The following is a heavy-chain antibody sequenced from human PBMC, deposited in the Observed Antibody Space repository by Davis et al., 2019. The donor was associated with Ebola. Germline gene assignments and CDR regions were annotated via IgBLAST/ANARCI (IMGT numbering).Heavy chain of an antibody. CDR1: GGSISSYY. Sequence: PSETLSLTCTVSGGSISSYYWSWIRQPPGKGLEWIGYIYYSGSTNYNPSLKSRVTISVDTSKNQFSLKLSSVTAADTAVYYCARGQYCSSTSCPPEDYYYMDVWGKGTTVTVSS. D-gene: IGHD2-2*01. CDR2: IYYSGST. V-gene: IGHV4-59*01. CDR3: ARGQYCSSTSCPPEDYYYMDV. J-gene: IGHJ6*03.